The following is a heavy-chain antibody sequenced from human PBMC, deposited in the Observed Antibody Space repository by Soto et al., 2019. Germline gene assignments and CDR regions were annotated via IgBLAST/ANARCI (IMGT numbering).Heavy chain of an antibody. Sequence: SVKVSCKASGGTFSSYAISWVRQAPGQGLEWMGGIIPIFGTANYAQKFQGRVTITADKSTSTAYMELSSLRSEDTAVYYCARSLGYCSSTSCYIYYYYYYGMDVWGQGTTVTVS. CDR3: ARSLGYCSSTSCYIYYYYYYGMDV. CDR2: IIPIFGTA. J-gene: IGHJ6*02. D-gene: IGHD2-2*02. CDR1: GGTFSSYA. V-gene: IGHV1-69*06.